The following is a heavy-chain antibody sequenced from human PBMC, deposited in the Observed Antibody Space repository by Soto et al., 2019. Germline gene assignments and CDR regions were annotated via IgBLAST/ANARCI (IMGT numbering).Heavy chain of an antibody. Sequence: PGGTLRLSCTASGFTFSDYYMSWIRRAPGKGLEWVSYISSSGSTIYYADSVKGRFTISRDNAKNSLYLQMNSLRAEDTAVYYCAREMEARKIAMADVDAFDIWGQGTMVTVSS. CDR2: ISSSGSTI. V-gene: IGHV3-11*01. D-gene: IGHD6-19*01. J-gene: IGHJ3*02. CDR3: AREMEARKIAMADVDAFDI. CDR1: GFTFSDYY.